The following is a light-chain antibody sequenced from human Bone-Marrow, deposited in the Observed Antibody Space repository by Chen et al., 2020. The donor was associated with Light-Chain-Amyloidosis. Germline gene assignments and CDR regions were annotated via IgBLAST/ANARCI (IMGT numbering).Light chain of an antibody. CDR1: QTISSNY. J-gene: IGKJ4*01. Sequence: EIVLTQSPGTLSLSPGEGANLSCRASQTISSNYLTWYQQKFGQAPRLLIYGSSSRATGIPDRLTGSGSGPDFTLCIYRLEPEDCAMYYCRQYGTSPLTFRGGTKVEIK. CDR2: GSS. CDR3: RQYGTSPLT. V-gene: IGKV3-20*01.